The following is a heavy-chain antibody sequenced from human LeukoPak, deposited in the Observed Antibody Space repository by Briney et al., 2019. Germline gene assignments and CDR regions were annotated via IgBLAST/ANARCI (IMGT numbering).Heavy chain of an antibody. CDR3: ARCMSELDYGDYAYYYHMDV. V-gene: IGHV4-61*09. Sequence: SETLCLTCTVSGDSLASGSRYWSWIRQPAGKGLEWIGHFYSSTRTTYNPSLESRVTISGDTAKNQFSLKLDSVTAADTAVYFCARCMSELDYGDYAYYYHMDVWGKGTTVTVPS. D-gene: IGHD4-17*01. J-gene: IGHJ6*04. CDR2: FYSSTRT. CDR1: GDSLASGSRY.